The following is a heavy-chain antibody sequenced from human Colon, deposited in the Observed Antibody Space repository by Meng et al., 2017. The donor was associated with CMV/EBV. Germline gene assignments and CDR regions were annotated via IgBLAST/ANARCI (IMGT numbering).Heavy chain of an antibody. CDR3: ASAYGSRWNFPFGY. V-gene: IGHV1-69*05. Sequence: SVKVSCKASGGTFSTYAISWVRQAPGQGLEWMGGIIPIFGTPNYAQKFQGRVTITTDESTSTAYMELSSLRSEDTAVYYCASAYGSRWNFPFGYWGQGTLVTVSS. CDR1: GGTFSTYA. CDR2: IIPIFGTP. D-gene: IGHD6-13*01. J-gene: IGHJ4*02.